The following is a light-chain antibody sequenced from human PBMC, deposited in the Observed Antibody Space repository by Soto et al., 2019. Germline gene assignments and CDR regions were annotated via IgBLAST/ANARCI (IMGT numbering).Light chain of an antibody. CDR3: SSYTSSSTYVV. V-gene: IGLV2-14*03. CDR2: DVI. CDR1: SSDVGGYKY. J-gene: IGLJ2*01. Sequence: QSALTQPASVSGSPGQSITISCTGTSSDVGGYKYVSWYQQHPGKAPKLMIYDVINRPSGVSNRFSGSKSGNSASLTISGLQAEDEADYYCSSYTSSSTYVVFGGGTKVTVL.